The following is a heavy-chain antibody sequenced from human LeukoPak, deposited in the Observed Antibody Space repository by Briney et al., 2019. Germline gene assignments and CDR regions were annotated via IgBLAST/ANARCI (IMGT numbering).Heavy chain of an antibody. Sequence: GGSLRLSCAASGFTFSSYSMNWVRQAPGKGLEWVSSISSSSSYIYYADSVKGRFTISRDNAKNSLYLQMNSLRAEDTAVYYCARLDLSGYYPFDYWGQGTLVTASS. CDR3: ARLDLSGYYPFDY. D-gene: IGHD3-22*01. J-gene: IGHJ4*02. CDR2: ISSSSSYI. CDR1: GFTFSSYS. V-gene: IGHV3-21*01.